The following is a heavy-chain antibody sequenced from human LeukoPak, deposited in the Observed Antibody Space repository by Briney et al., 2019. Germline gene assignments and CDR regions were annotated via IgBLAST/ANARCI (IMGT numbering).Heavy chain of an antibody. D-gene: IGHD3-3*01. J-gene: IGHJ4*02. Sequence: GGSLRLSCAASGFTFSSYGMHWVRQAPGKGLEWVAFIRYDGSNKYYADSVKGRFTISRDNSKNTLYLQMNSLRAEDTAVYCCAKDSASILEWLEGTGYWGQGTLVTVSS. V-gene: IGHV3-30*02. CDR2: IRYDGSNK. CDR3: AKDSASILEWLEGTGY. CDR1: GFTFSSYG.